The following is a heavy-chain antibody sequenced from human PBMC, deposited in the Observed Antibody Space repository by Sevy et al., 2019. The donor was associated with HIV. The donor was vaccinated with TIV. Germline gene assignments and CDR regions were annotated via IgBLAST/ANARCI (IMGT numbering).Heavy chain of an antibody. J-gene: IGHJ4*02. CDR2: IKGDGRDK. Sequence: GGSLRLSCAASGFTFSANWTNWVRQAPGKGLEWVANIKGDGRDKHYVDSVEGRFTISRDNAKNLLYLQMNSLRVEDTAVYYCAHETFGRFESWGQGTLVTVSS. V-gene: IGHV3-7*01. CDR3: AHETFGRFES. D-gene: IGHD3-16*01. CDR1: GFTFSANW.